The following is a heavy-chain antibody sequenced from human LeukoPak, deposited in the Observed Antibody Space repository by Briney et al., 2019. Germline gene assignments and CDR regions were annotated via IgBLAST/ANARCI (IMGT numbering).Heavy chain of an antibody. Sequence: GGSLRLSCAASGFTFSSYAMHWVRQAPGKGLEGVAVISYDGSNKYYADSVKGRFTISRDNSKNTLYLQMNSLRAEDTAVYYCARAFLGPWYPMDYWGQGTLVTVSS. D-gene: IGHD6-13*01. V-gene: IGHV3-30-3*01. J-gene: IGHJ4*02. CDR2: ISYDGSNK. CDR1: GFTFSSYA. CDR3: ARAFLGPWYPMDY.